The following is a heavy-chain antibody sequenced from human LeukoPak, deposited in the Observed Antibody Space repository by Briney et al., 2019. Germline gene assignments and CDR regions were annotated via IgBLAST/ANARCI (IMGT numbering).Heavy chain of an antibody. CDR2: INPSGGST. CDR3: ASWGQQLDRYYFDY. Sequence: ASVKVSCKASGYTFTSYYMHWVRQAPGQGLEWMGIINPSGGSTSYAQKFQGRVTITADESTSTAYMELSSLRSEDTAVYYCASWGQQLDRYYFDYWGQGTLVTVSS. V-gene: IGHV1-46*01. CDR1: GYTFTSYY. D-gene: IGHD6-13*01. J-gene: IGHJ4*02.